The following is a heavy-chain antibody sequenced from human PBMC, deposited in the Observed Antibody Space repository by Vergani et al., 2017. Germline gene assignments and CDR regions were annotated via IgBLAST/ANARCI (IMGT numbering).Heavy chain of an antibody. CDR1: GGSLSGYY. J-gene: IGHJ4*02. D-gene: IGHD1-14*01. CDR3: ARAIVSRNPPDYFGY. Sequence: QVQLQESGPGLVRPSETLSLTCTVSGGSLSGYYWYWIRQTPGEGLEWIGYVEDSGYFNYNPSLKTRVSMSSDTSNNQFSLMLSSVTVADTAVYYCARAIVSRNPPDYFGYWGQGTLVTVSS. V-gene: IGHV4-59*01. CDR2: VEDSGYF.